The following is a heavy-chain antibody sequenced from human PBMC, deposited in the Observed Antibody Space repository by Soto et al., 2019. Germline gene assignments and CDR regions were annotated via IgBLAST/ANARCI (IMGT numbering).Heavy chain of an antibody. CDR2: IIPILGIA. V-gene: IGHV1-69*04. Sequence: SVKVSCKASGGTFSSYTISWVRQAHGQGLEWMGRIIPILGIANYAQKFQGRVTITADKSTSTAYMELSSLRSEDTAVYYCARDRTSTSPGYWGQGTLVTVSS. J-gene: IGHJ4*02. CDR1: GGTFSSYT. D-gene: IGHD2-2*01. CDR3: ARDRTSTSPGY.